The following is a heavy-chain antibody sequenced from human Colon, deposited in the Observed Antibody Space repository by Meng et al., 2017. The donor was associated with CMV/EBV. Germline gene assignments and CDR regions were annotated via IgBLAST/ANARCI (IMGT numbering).Heavy chain of an antibody. CDR3: ARDQQPPHYYDNGGYRAYYGLDV. J-gene: IGHJ6*02. D-gene: IGHD3-22*01. Sequence: GGSLRLSCAASAFTFSRYWMAWVRQAPGKGLEWVANIREDGSEEYYLDSVKGRFTISRDNAKNSLYLQMNSLRAEDTAVHYCARDQQPPHYYDNGGYRAYYGLDVWGQGTAVTVSS. CDR2: IREDGSEE. V-gene: IGHV3-7*01. CDR1: AFTFSRYW.